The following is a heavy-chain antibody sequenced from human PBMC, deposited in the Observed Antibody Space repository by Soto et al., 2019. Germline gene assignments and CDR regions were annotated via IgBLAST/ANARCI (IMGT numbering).Heavy chain of an antibody. CDR3: AREYWRSTSSYGYYYYYYGMDG. CDR1: GGSISSAGFS. CDR2: IYYSGST. D-gene: IGHD2-2*01. J-gene: IGHJ6*02. V-gene: IGHV4-31*03. Sequence: LSLTCTVSGGSISSAGFSLSWLRQHPGRGLERTGYIYYSGSTYNNPSLKRRVSISVVTSTKRFSLKLSSGTTADTAVYYCAREYWRSTSSYGYYYYYYGMDGWGQGTTITV.